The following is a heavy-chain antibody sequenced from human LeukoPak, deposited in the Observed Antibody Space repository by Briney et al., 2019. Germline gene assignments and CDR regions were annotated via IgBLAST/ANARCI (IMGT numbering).Heavy chain of an antibody. J-gene: IGHJ4*02. D-gene: IGHD6-19*01. CDR1: GGSISSYY. V-gene: IGHV4-4*07. CDR2: IYTSGST. Sequence: PSETLSLTCTVSGGSISSYYWSWIRQPAGKGLEWIGRIYTSGSTNYNPSLKSQVTISVDKSKNQFSLKLSSVTAADTAVYYCARDGSSGWSLFDYWGQGTLVTVSS. CDR3: ARDGSSGWSLFDY.